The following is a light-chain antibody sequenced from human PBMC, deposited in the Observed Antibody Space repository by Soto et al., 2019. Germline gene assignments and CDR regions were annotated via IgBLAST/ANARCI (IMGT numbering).Light chain of an antibody. CDR3: QQLNSYPHT. Sequence: DIPLTQSPSFLSASVGDRVTITCRASQGISSYLAWYHQKPGKAPKLLIYGASTLQSGVPSRFSGSGSGTEFTLTISSLQPEDFATYFCQQLNSYPHTFGGGTKVEIK. V-gene: IGKV1-9*01. J-gene: IGKJ4*01. CDR1: QGISSY. CDR2: GAS.